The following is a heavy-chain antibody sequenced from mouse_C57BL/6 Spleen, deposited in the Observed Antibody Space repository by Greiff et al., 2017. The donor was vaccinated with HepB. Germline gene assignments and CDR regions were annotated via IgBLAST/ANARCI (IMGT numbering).Heavy chain of an antibody. J-gene: IGHJ1*03. CDR1: GYTFTGYW. CDR3: ASGAYYYGSSDWYFDV. V-gene: IGHV1-9*01. CDR2: ILPGSGST. Sequence: LMKPGASVKLSCKATGYTFTGYWIEWVKQRPGHGLEWIGEILPGSGSTNYNEKFKGKATFTADTSSNTAYMQLSSLTTEDSAIYYCASGAYYYGSSDWYFDVWGTGTTVTVSS. D-gene: IGHD1-1*01.